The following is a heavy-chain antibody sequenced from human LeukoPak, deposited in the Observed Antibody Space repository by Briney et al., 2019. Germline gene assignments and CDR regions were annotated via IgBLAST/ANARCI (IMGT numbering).Heavy chain of an antibody. V-gene: IGHV4-34*01. CDR1: GGSFSGYY. CDR3: ARHATLDY. J-gene: IGHJ4*02. CDR2: INHSGST. Sequence: SETLSLTCAVYGGSFSGYYWSWIRQPPGKGLEWIGEINHSGSTNYNPSLKSRVTISVDTSKNQFSLKLSSVTAADTAVYYRARHATLDYWGQGTLVTVSS.